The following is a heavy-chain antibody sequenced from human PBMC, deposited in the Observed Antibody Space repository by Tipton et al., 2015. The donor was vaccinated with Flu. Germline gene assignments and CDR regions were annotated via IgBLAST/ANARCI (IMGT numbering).Heavy chain of an antibody. J-gene: IGHJ6*02. D-gene: IGHD3-10*01. Sequence: TLSLTCTVSGGSISSGGYYWSWIRQHPGKGLEWIGYIYYSGSTYYNPSLKSRVTISVDTSKNQFSLKLSSVTAADTAVYYCARRGGSGSYSPYYYYYGMDVWGQGTTVTVSS. V-gene: IGHV4-31*03. CDR1: GGSISSGGYY. CDR2: IYYSGST. CDR3: ARRGGSGSYSPYYYYYGMDV.